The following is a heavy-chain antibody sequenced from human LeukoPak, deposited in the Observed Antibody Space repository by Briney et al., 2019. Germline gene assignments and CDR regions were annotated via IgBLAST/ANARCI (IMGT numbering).Heavy chain of an antibody. J-gene: IGHJ4*02. CDR2: ITLYSDTT. D-gene: IGHD2-2*01. V-gene: IGHV4-30-4*01. CDR3: ARGFGYDFADY. CDR1: GGSISSGDHY. Sequence: SETLSLTCSVSGGSISSGDHYWTWIRQPPGGGLEWMGFITLYSDTTSYIPSLKSRLMISIDTSKNQFSLTLTSVTAADTAVYFCARGFGYDFADYWGQGILVTVSS.